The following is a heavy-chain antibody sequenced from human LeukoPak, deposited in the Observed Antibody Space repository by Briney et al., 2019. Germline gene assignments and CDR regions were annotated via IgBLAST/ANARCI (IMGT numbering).Heavy chain of an antibody. V-gene: IGHV4-59*01. Sequence: SETLSLTCTVSGGSISSYWWSWIRQPPGKGLEWIGHISDSGSTNYNSSLKSRLTISVDTSKNQFSLKLSSVTAADTAMYYCARGGYSSGWYFVYWGQGTLVTVSS. CDR3: ARGGYSSGWYFVY. CDR2: ISDSGST. D-gene: IGHD6-19*01. CDR1: GGSISSYW. J-gene: IGHJ4*02.